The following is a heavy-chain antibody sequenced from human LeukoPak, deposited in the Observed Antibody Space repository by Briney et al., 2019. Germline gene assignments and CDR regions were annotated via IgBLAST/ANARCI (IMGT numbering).Heavy chain of an antibody. J-gene: IGHJ4*02. D-gene: IGHD3-9*01. CDR2: ISGSGGST. Sequence: GGSLRLSCAASGFTFSSYAMSWVRQAPGKGLEWVSAISGSGGSTYYADSVKGRFTISRDNSKNTLYLQMNSLRAEDTAVYYCAKSEKYYDILTGYWYWGQGTLVTVSS. CDR3: AKSEKYYDILTGYWY. V-gene: IGHV3-23*01. CDR1: GFTFSSYA.